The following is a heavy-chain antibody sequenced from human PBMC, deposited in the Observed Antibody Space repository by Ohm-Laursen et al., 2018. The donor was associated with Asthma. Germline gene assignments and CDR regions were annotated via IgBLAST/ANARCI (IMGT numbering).Heavy chain of an antibody. D-gene: IGHD3-22*01. V-gene: IGHV4-31*03. J-gene: IGHJ4*02. CDR1: GGSISSSSFL. CDR2: IYYGGST. Sequence: TLSLTCTVSGGSISSSSFLWGWIRQHPGKGLEWIGYIYYGGSTYYNPSLKSRVTISVDTSKNQFSLNLTSVTAADTAVYYCARGAFYYESTGYYFFDHWGQGALVTVSS. CDR3: ARGAFYYESTGYYFFDH.